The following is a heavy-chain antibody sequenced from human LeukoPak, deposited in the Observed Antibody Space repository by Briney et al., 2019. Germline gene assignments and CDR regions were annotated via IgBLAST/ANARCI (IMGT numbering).Heavy chain of an antibody. CDR3: ARDRGIVVVPAAVVEGGWFDP. V-gene: IGHV1-46*01. CDR2: INPSGGST. D-gene: IGHD2-2*01. J-gene: IGHJ5*02. Sequence: ASVKVSCKASGYTFTSYYMHWVRQAPGQGLEWMGIINPSGGSTSYAQKFQGRVTMTRDTSTSTVYMELSSLRSEDTAVYYCARDRGIVVVPAAVVEGGWFDPWGQGTLVTVSS. CDR1: GYTFTSYY.